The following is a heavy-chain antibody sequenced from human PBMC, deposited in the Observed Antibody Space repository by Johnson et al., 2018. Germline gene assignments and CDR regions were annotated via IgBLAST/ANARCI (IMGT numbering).Heavy chain of an antibody. CDR3: SRDLVSGGAYYQHDAFDI. J-gene: IGHJ3*02. CDR1: GFTFGDFA. CDR2: IGSKRSGGTT. Sequence: EVQLVESGGGLIKPGRSLRLSCTASGFTFGDFAMTWFRQAPGKGLEWVGFIGSKRSGGTTEYAAYVTARFPSSRDASKGIAHLQINSLRNEVTAMYYCSRDLVSGGAYYQHDAFDIWGQGTMVTVSS. D-gene: IGHD2-21*02. V-gene: IGHV3-49*05.